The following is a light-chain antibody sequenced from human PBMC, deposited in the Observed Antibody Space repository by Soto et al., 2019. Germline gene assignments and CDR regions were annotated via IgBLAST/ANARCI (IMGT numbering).Light chain of an antibody. CDR2: EGT. J-gene: IGLJ1*01. Sequence: QSVLTQPASVSGSPGQSITISCSGTTSDVGGCNLVSWYQQRTAKAPKLLIYEGTQRPSGVSSRFSGSKSGNTASLTISGLQAEDEADYYCCSYASSSSYVFGHGTKVTVL. V-gene: IGLV2-23*01. CDR3: CSYASSSSYV. CDR1: TSDVGGCNL.